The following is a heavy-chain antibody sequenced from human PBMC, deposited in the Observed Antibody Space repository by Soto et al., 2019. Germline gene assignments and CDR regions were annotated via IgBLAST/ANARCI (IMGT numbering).Heavy chain of an antibody. J-gene: IGHJ3*02. V-gene: IGHV3-7*05. CDR1: GFTFSNYW. CDR3: ARERAFDI. CDR2: IKQDGSEK. Sequence: QPGGSLRLSCVVSGFTFSNYWMSWVRQAPGKGLEWVANIKQDGSEKYYVDSVKGRFTISRDNAKNSLYLQMNSLRAEDTAVYYCARERAFDIWGQGTMVTVSS.